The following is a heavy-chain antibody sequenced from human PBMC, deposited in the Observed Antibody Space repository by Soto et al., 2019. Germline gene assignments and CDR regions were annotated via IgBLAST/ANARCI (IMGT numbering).Heavy chain of an antibody. D-gene: IGHD2-21*02. CDR1: GGTVASSHW. V-gene: IGHV4-4*02. J-gene: IGHJ5*02. CDR2: VYHTGDT. Sequence: QVQLQESGPRLVKPSESLSLTCGVSGGTVASSHWWSWVRQSPGRGLEWIGNVYHTGDTNFNPSLQSRVTFSSDKSNNPFSLRLTSVSAADTAVYFCAREIVTAGGNNYFDPWGPGTLVTVSS. CDR3: AREIVTAGGNNYFDP.